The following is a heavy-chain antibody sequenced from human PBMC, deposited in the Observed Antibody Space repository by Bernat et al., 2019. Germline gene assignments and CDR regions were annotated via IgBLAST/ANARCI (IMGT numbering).Heavy chain of an antibody. D-gene: IGHD2-15*01. CDR2: ISYDGSNK. J-gene: IGHJ4*02. Sequence: VQLLESGGGVVQPGRSLRLSCAASGFTFSSYAMHWVRQAPGKGLEWVAVISYDGSNKYYADSVKGRFTISRDNSKNTLYLQMNSLRAEDTAVYYCARGETGGDIVVVVAATLWGQGTLVTVSS. CDR3: ARGETGGDIVVVVAATL. V-gene: IGHV3-30*01. CDR1: GFTFSSYA.